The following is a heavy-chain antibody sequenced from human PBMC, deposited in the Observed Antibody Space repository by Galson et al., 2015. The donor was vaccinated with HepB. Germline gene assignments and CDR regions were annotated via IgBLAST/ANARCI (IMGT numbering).Heavy chain of an antibody. Sequence: SLRLSCAASGFTFRSHAMSWVRQAPGKGLEWVSSISGSGDDKYNADSVKGRFTISRDNSKNTVFLQMNSLGAEDAALYYCVKDCEGSTFPCMDVWGQGTTVTVSS. CDR1: GFTFRSHA. J-gene: IGHJ6*02. CDR2: ISGSGDDK. V-gene: IGHV3-23*01. CDR3: VKDCEGSTFPCMDV. D-gene: IGHD2/OR15-2a*01.